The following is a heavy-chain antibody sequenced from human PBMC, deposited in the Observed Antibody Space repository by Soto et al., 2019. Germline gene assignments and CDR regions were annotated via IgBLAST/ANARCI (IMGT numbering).Heavy chain of an antibody. CDR3: AREPFLPRARHDY. Sequence: SDSPSIACTVSGGSVYISVYFWTWIRQSPGKGLEWMGYIFYTGTTYSTPSLKSRLIMSIDTSKNQFSLRLTSVTAADSAVYYCAREPFLPRARHDYCGQGALVTVSS. CDR1: GGSVYISVYF. D-gene: IGHD3-16*01. CDR2: IFYTGTT. V-gene: IGHV4-30-4*02. J-gene: IGHJ4*02.